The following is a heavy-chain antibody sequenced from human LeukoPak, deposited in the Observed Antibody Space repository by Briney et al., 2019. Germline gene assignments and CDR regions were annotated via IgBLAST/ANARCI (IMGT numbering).Heavy chain of an antibody. CDR3: ARFIAVTGENYFDY. D-gene: IGHD6-19*01. Sequence: ASVKVSCKASGYTFTSYDINWVRQATGQGLEWMGRMNPNSGNTGYAQKFLGRVTITRNTSISTAYMELSSLRSEDTAVYYCARFIAVTGENYFDYWGQGTLVTVSS. V-gene: IGHV1-8*01. CDR1: GYTFTSYD. CDR2: MNPNSGNT. J-gene: IGHJ4*02.